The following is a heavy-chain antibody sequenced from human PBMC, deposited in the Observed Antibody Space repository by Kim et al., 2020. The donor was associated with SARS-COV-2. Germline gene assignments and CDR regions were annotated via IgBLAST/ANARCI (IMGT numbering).Heavy chain of an antibody. CDR2: ICYDGSNK. CDR3: AKAPADADYYY. V-gene: IGHV3-30*02. J-gene: IGHJ4*02. CDR1: GFTFSNYG. D-gene: IGHD4-17*01. Sequence: GGSLRLSCAASGFTFSNYGMHWVRQAPGKGLEWVASICYDGSNKYYADSVKGRFTISRDNTKNTLYLQMNSLRAEDTAVYYCAKAPADADYYYWGQGTLLTASS.